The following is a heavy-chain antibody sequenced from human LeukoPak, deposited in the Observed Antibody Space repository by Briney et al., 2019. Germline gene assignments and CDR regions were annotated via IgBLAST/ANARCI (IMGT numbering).Heavy chain of an antibody. V-gene: IGHV4-59*05. Sequence: SETLSLTCAVYGGSFSGYYWGWIRQPPGKGLEWIGSIYYSGSTYYNSSLKSRVTISIDTSKNQVSLNLTSMTAADTAVYYCAKSGGYGLIDYWGQGTLVTVSS. CDR1: GGSFSGYY. J-gene: IGHJ4*01. CDR3: AKSGGYGLIDY. D-gene: IGHD1-26*01. CDR2: IYYSGST.